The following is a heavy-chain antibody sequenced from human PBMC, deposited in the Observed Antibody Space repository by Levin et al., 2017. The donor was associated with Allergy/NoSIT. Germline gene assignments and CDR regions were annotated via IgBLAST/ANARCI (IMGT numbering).Heavy chain of an antibody. J-gene: IGHJ2*01. CDR3: ARAFGYYGDPGYFDL. D-gene: IGHD4-17*01. V-gene: IGHV4-59*01. CDR1: GGSISSYY. Sequence: SQTLSLTCTVSGGSISSYYWSWIRQPPGKGLEWIGYIYYSGSTNYNPSLKSRVTISVDTSKNQFSLKLSSVTAADTAVYYCARAFGYYGDPGYFDLWGRGTLVTVSS. CDR2: IYYSGST.